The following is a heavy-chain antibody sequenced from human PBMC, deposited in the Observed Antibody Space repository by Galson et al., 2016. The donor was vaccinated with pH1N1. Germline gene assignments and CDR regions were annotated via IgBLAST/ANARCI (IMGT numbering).Heavy chain of an antibody. V-gene: IGHV3-7*01. D-gene: IGHD5-12*01. CDR2: IKQDGGEK. CDR3: VSHGRGIVTTMGAY. CDR1: GFTFTDYW. J-gene: IGHJ4*02. Sequence: SLRLSCAASGFTFTDYWMSWVRQAPGKGLEWVANIKQDGGEKYYVDSVKGRFTISRDNAKNSLYLQMNSLRAEDTAVYYCVSHGRGIVTTMGAYWGQGTLVAVSS.